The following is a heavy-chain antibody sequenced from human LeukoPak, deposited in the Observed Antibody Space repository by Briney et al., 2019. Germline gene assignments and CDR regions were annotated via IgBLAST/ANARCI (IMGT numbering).Heavy chain of an antibody. CDR3: ARTGYFSSTSCYDFDY. D-gene: IGHD2-2*01. CDR2: INPNSGGT. Sequence: ASVKVSCKASGYTFTGYYMHWVRQAPGQGLEWMGWINPNSGGTNYAQKFQGRVTMTRDTSISTAYMELSRLRSDDPAVYYCARTGYFSSTSCYDFDYWGQGTLVTVSS. CDR1: GYTFTGYY. J-gene: IGHJ4*02. V-gene: IGHV1-2*02.